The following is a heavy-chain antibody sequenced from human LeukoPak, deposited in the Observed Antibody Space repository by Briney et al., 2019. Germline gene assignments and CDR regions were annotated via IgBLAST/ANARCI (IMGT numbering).Heavy chain of an antibody. J-gene: IGHJ4*02. V-gene: IGHV4-4*02. CDR3: ARTSNWYSSGWYIY. D-gene: IGHD6-19*01. CDR1: GGSISSSNW. CDR2: IYHSGST. Sequence: PSGTLSLTCAVSGGSISSSNWWSWVRQPPGKGLEWIGEIYHSGSTNYNPSLKSRVTISVDKSKNQFSLKLSSVTAADTAVYYCARTSNWYSSGWYIYWGQGTLVTVSS.